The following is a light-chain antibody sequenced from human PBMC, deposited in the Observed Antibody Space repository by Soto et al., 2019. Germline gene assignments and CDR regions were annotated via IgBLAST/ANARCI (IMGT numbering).Light chain of an antibody. CDR1: TNDIGAFNY. J-gene: IGLJ2*01. CDR3: SSYTSTSTRV. CDR2: EVT. Sequence: QSALTQPASVSGSPGQSITISCTGTTNDIGAFNYVSWYQQHSGKAPKLILYEVTNRPSGVSNRFSGSKSGNTASLTISGLQAEDEADYYCSSYTSTSTRVFGGGTKVTVL. V-gene: IGLV2-14*01.